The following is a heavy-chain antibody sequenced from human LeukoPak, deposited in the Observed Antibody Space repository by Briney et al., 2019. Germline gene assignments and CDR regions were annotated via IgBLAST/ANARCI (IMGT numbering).Heavy chain of an antibody. CDR3: AKVDADDYVWGSYRTDRAFDI. CDR1: GFTFSSYG. J-gene: IGHJ3*02. Sequence: GRSLRLSCAASGFTFSSYGMHWVRQAPGKGLEWVAVISYDGSNKYYADSVKGRFTISRDNSKNTLYLQMNSLRAEDTAVYYCAKVDADDYVWGSYRTDRAFDIWGQGTMVTVSS. CDR2: ISYDGSNK. V-gene: IGHV3-30*18. D-gene: IGHD3-16*02.